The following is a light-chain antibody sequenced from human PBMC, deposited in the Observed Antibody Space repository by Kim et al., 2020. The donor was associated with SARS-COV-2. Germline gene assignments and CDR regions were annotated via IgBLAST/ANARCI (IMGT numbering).Light chain of an antibody. CDR1: ELGDKY. J-gene: IGLJ3*02. CDR3: QAWDSSTAV. V-gene: IGLV3-1*01. Sequence: VSPGQTASITCSGDELGDKYACWYQQKPGQSPVLVIYQDSKRPSGIPERFSGSNSGNTATLTISGTQAMDEADYYCQAWDSSTAVFGGGTKLTVL. CDR2: QDS.